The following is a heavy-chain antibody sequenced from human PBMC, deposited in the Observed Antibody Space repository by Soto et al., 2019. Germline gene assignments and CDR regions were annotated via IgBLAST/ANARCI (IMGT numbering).Heavy chain of an antibody. J-gene: IGHJ4*02. CDR3: ARSPPRTSLRVAAAGLFFDY. CDR2: INPIFGTA. D-gene: IGHD6-13*01. V-gene: IGHV1-69*13. CDR1: GGTFRSYA. Sequence: SLEVSCKXSGGTFRSYAISWVRQAPGQGLEWMGGINPIFGTANYAQKFQGRVTINADESTSTAYMELSSLRSEDTAVYYCARSPPRTSLRVAAAGLFFDYWGQGTLVTVSS.